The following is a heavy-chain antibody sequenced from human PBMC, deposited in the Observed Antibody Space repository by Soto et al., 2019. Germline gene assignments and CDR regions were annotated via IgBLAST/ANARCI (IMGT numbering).Heavy chain of an antibody. CDR2: ISWNSGSI. CDR3: AKDIGRAVVPAAKDY. J-gene: IGHJ4*02. V-gene: IGHV3-9*01. Sequence: ESGGGLVQPGRPLRLSCAASGFTFDDYAMHWVRQAPGKGLEWVSGISWNSGSIGYADSVKGRFTISRDNAKNSLYLQMNSLRAEDTALYYCAKDIGRAVVPAAKDYWGQGTLVTVSS. D-gene: IGHD2-2*01. CDR1: GFTFDDYA.